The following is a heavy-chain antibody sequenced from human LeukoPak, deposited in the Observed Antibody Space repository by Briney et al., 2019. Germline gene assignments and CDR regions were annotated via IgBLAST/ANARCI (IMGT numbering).Heavy chain of an antibody. V-gene: IGHV1-18*01. D-gene: IGHD2-2*01. J-gene: IGHJ5*02. CDR2: ITPYNGDT. CDR1: GYIFANYG. Sequence: ASVKVSCKASGYIFANYGITWVRQAPGQGLEWMGWITPYNGDTNYGQRLQGRVTMTTDTSTSTAYMEVRSLRSDDTAVYYCARARATGDCSSSSCWEMGWFDPWGQGTLVTVSS. CDR3: ARARATGDCSSSSCWEMGWFDP.